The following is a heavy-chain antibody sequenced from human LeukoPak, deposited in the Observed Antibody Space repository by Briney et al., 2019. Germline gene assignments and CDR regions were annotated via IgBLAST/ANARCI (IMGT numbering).Heavy chain of an antibody. J-gene: IGHJ3*02. CDR2: IYYSGST. Sequence: PSETLSLTCTVSGGSISSSSYYWGWIRQPPGKGLEWIGSIYYSGSTYYNPSLKSRVTISVDTSKNQFSLKLSSVTAADTAVYYCARDSIGYLRWSQDAFDIWGQGTMVTVSS. CDR1: GGSISSSSYY. V-gene: IGHV4-39*07. D-gene: IGHD4-23*01. CDR3: ARDSIGYLRWSQDAFDI.